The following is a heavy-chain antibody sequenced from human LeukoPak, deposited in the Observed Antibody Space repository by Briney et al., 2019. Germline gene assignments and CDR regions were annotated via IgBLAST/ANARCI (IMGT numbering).Heavy chain of an antibody. J-gene: IGHJ4*02. V-gene: IGHV1-18*01. Sequence: ASVKVSCKTSGYTFRSYAISWVRQAPGQGLERMGWINVYNGYTNYARNFHGRVTMTTDTSTSTAYMEVRSLRSDDAAVYYCARVECSSTTCYDDYWGQGTLVIVSS. CDR3: ARVECSSTTCYDDY. CDR2: INVYNGYT. CDR1: GYTFRSYA. D-gene: IGHD2-2*01.